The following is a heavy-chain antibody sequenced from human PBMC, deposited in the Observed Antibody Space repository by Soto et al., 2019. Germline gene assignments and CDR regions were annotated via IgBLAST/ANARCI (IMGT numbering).Heavy chain of an antibody. CDR3: TRDASRDSSARGWFDP. Sequence: LGRSVRLACAASGLTCRRFTMNWVRQAPGKGLERVSTISSNSAYIYYTDALRGRFTISRDNAKNSLHLQMNSLRAEDTAVYYCTRDASRDSSARGWFDPWGPGTLVTVSS. CDR2: ISSNSAYI. CDR1: GLTCRRFT. D-gene: IGHD6-13*01. J-gene: IGHJ5*02. V-gene: IGHV3-21*01.